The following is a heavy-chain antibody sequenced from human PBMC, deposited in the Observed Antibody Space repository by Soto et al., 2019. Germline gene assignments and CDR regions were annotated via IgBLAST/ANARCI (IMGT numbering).Heavy chain of an antibody. Sequence: PSETLSLTCTVSGASISVHSYYWTWIRQPPGKGLEWIGSSYYSGTTYFNTSLKSRANISVDTSKNQFSLRLTSVTAADTAIYYCTRRYNWNEKSFDPWGQGAMVAVSS. CDR1: GASISVHSYY. CDR2: SYYSGTT. V-gene: IGHV4-39*01. CDR3: TRRYNWNEKSFDP. J-gene: IGHJ5*02. D-gene: IGHD1-20*01.